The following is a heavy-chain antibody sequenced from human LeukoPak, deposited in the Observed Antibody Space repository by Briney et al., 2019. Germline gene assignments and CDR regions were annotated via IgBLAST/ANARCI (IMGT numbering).Heavy chain of an antibody. J-gene: IGHJ6*02. D-gene: IGHD6-13*01. CDR1: GYTFTSYG. CDR3: ARGVYSSSWYDGYYYGMDV. Sequence: ASVKVSCKASGYTFTSYGISWVRQAPGQGLEWMGWISAYNGNTNYAQKLQGRVTMTTDTSTSTAYMELRSLRSDGTAVYYCARGVYSSSWYDGYYYGMDVWGQGTTVTVSS. CDR2: ISAYNGNT. V-gene: IGHV1-18*01.